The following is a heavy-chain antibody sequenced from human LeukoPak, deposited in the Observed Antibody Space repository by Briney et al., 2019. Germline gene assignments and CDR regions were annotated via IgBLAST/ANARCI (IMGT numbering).Heavy chain of an antibody. CDR2: VDPEDGET. CDR3: ARLLGLDAFDI. D-gene: IGHD1-26*01. V-gene: IGHV1-69-2*01. J-gene: IGHJ3*02. Sequence: GASVKVSCKASGYTFTDYYMHWVQQAPGKGLEWMGRVDPEDGETIYAEKFQGRVTITADTSTDTAYMELSSLRSEDTAVYYCARLLGLDAFDIWGQGTMVTVSS. CDR1: GYTFTDYY.